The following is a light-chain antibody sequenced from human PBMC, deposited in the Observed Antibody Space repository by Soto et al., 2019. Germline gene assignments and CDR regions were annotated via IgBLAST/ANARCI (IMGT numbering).Light chain of an antibody. CDR1: ESIRTW. V-gene: IGKV1-5*01. CDR3: LQHNSYPQT. CDR2: DAS. J-gene: IGKJ1*01. Sequence: IQLTPSPSPLSASLGDRVPLTCRASESIRTWLAWYQHKPGKAPKFLIYDASSLQSGVPSRFSGSGSGTEFTLTISSLQPEDFATYYCLQHNSYPQTFGQGTKV.